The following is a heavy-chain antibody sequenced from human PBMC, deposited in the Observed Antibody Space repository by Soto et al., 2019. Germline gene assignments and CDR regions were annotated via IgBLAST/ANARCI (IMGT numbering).Heavy chain of an antibody. D-gene: IGHD1-7*01. CDR3: ARCGAELELQADVEY. CDR1: GYTFTSYG. V-gene: IGHV1-18*01. Sequence: QVQLVQSGAEVKKPGASVKVSCKASGYTFTSYGISWVRQAPGQGLEWMGWISAYNGNTNYAQKLQGRVTMTTDTSTSTEYMELRSLRPGDTGVYQCARCGAELELQADVEYWGQGTPVTGSS. CDR2: ISAYNGNT. J-gene: IGHJ4*02.